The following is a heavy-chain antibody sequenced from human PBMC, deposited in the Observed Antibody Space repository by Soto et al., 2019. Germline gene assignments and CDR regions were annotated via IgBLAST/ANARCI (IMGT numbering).Heavy chain of an antibody. CDR2: ISHDGGT. V-gene: IGHV4-34*01. J-gene: IGHJ6*02. D-gene: IGHD3-10*01. CDR1: GGSFTDFY. Sequence: SETMSLTSAFYGGSFTDFYWSWVRQSPGKGLEWVGEISHDGGTNYSPSLASRVSISVETSKNQFSLHLGSVTAADTGLYFCARGQLIWYGDLTPYYRDMDVWGQGTTVT. CDR3: ARGQLIWYGDLTPYYRDMDV.